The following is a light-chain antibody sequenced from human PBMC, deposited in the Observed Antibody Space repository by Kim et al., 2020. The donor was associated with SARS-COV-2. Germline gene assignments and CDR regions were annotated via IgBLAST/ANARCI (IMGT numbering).Light chain of an antibody. CDR2: NQD. J-gene: IGLJ2*01. CDR3: NSRDISDDYIVV. Sequence: SSELTQDPAVSVALGQTVRITCQGDNLRKYYASWYQQKPGQAPLLVIYNQDKRPSGVPDRFFGSSSGNTASLTSTGAQAEDEADYYCNSRDISDDYIVVFGGGTKVTVL. V-gene: IGLV3-19*01. CDR1: NLRKYY.